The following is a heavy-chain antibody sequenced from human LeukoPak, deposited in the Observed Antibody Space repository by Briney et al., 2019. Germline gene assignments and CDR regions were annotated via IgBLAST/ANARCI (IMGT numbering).Heavy chain of an antibody. V-gene: IGHV1-69*05. CDR1: GGTFSSYA. CDR2: IIPIFGTA. J-gene: IGHJ4*02. Sequence: SVKVSCKASGGTFSSYAISWVRQAPGQGLEWMGRIIPIFGTANYAQKFQGRVTITTDESTSTAYMELSSLRSEDTAVYYCARDLRLGELSFAFDYWGQGTLVTV. CDR3: ARDLRLGELSFAFDY. D-gene: IGHD3-16*02.